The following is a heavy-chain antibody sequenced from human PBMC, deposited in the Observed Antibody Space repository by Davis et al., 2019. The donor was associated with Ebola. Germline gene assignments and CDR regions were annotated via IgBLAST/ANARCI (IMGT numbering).Heavy chain of an antibody. V-gene: IGHV5-51*01. J-gene: IGHJ6*02. D-gene: IGHD2-2*01. Sequence: GESLKISCTGSGYSFTSYWIGWVRQMPGKGLEWMGIIYPGDSNTRYSPSFQGQVTISADKSISTAYLQWSSLKASDTAMYYCARHCSSTSCYPDYYYYYGMDVWGQGTTVTVSS. CDR1: GYSFTSYW. CDR2: IYPGDSNT. CDR3: ARHCSSTSCYPDYYYYYGMDV.